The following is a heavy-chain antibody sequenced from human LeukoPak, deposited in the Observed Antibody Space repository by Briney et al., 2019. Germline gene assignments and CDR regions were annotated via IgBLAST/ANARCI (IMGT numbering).Heavy chain of an antibody. CDR1: GGSISRYY. D-gene: IGHD6-13*01. V-gene: IGHV4-4*07. Sequence: PSETLSLTCTVSGGSISRYYWSWIRQPAGKGLEWIGRIYTSGSTNYNPSLKSRVTMSVDTSKNQFSLKLISVTAADTAVYYCARGRGIAAAGRYFDYWGQGTLVTVSS. J-gene: IGHJ4*02. CDR2: IYTSGST. CDR3: ARGRGIAAAGRYFDY.